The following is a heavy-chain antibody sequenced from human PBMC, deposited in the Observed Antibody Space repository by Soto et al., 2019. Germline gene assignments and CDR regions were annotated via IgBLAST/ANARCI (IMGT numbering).Heavy chain of an antibody. CDR3: ARTLSGFTHGSRQLYFDY. Sequence: PSETLSLTCTVSGDPITSYFWSWIRQPAGKGLEWIGHMFPGGTTSHNSSLKSRVSMSIDTSKNQFSLTLTSVTAADTAVYYCARTLSGFTHGSRQLYFDYWGQGTLVTVSS. V-gene: IGHV4-4*07. J-gene: IGHJ4*02. D-gene: IGHD3-10*01. CDR1: GDPITSYF. CDR2: MFPGGTT.